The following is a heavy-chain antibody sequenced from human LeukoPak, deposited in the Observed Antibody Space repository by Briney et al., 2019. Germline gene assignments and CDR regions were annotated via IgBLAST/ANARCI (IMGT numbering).Heavy chain of an antibody. Sequence: GGSLRLSCAASGFTFRSYSMNWVRQAPGKGLEWVSFISGMSSTIYYADSVKGRFTISRDNAKNSVYLQMNSLRDEDTAVYYCARDSSDAYNPEPGYWGQGTLVTVSS. CDR3: ARDSSDAYNPEPGY. J-gene: IGHJ4*02. CDR2: ISGMSSTI. D-gene: IGHD5-24*01. CDR1: GFTFRSYS. V-gene: IGHV3-48*02.